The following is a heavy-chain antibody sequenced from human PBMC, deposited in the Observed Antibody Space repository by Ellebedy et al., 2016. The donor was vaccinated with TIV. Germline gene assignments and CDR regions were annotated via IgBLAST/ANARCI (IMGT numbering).Heavy chain of an antibody. CDR2: INPNSGDT. Sequence: AASVKVSCKSSGYTFTXHHLHWVRQAPGQGLEWLGLINPNSGDTDYARKFQGRVTMTRDTSINTAYMELTSLRSDDTAVYYCTRAKGTILGGVIIGVFDPWGQGTLVTVSS. J-gene: IGHJ5*02. D-gene: IGHD3-16*02. CDR3: TRAKGTILGGVIIGVFDP. V-gene: IGHV1-2*02. CDR1: GYTFTXHH.